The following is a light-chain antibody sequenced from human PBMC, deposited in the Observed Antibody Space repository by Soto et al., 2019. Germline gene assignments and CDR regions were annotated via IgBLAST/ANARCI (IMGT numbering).Light chain of an antibody. J-gene: IGKJ2*01. Sequence: EIVMTQSPVTLSVSPGERATLSCRASQSVSTNLAWYQQKPGQAPRLLIYGASTRATGIPARFSGSGSGTEFTLTISSLQSEDFGVYYCQQYNNWPPEYTFGQGTKLEIK. V-gene: IGKV3-15*01. CDR2: GAS. CDR3: QQYNNWPPEYT. CDR1: QSVSTN.